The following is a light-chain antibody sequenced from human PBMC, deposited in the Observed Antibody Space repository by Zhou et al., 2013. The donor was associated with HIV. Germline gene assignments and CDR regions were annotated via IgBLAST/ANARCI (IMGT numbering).Light chain of an antibody. V-gene: IGKV1-5*03. CDR2: KAS. Sequence: DIQLTQSPSTLSASVGDRVSITCRASQNISNFLVWYQQKPGKAPQLLIHKASSLESGVPSRFSGSGSGTEFTLTISDLQPDDFATYYCLQHKEFVWMFGQGTKVDIK. CDR3: LQHKEFVWM. CDR1: QNISNF. J-gene: IGKJ1*01.